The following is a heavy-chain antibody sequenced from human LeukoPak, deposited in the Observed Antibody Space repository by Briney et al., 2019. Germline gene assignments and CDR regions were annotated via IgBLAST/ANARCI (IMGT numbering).Heavy chain of an antibody. V-gene: IGHV1-8*01. CDR2: MNPNSGNT. D-gene: IGHD3-22*01. J-gene: IGHJ3*02. Sequence: GASVKVSCKASGYTFTSYDINWVRQATGQGLEWMGWMNPNSGNTGYAQKFQGRVTMTRDTSISTAYMELSRLRSDDTAVYYCARGNYYDSSGSKPGGDAFDIWGQGTMVTVSS. CDR3: ARGNYYDSSGSKPGGDAFDI. CDR1: GYTFTSYD.